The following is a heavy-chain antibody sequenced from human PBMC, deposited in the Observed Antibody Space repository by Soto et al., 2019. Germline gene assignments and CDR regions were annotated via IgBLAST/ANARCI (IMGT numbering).Heavy chain of an antibody. CDR2: ILVDGRT. J-gene: IGHJ3*02. CDR1: GFICSSYD. CDR3: AKATATGGGAFDI. Sequence: GSLRLTCSASGFICSSYDMSWVRQAPGKGLEWVSTILVDGRTFYVDSVKGRFTISRDSSQNTVYLQMNSLTAGDTALYYCAKATATGGGAFDICGQGTMVTV. D-gene: IGHD2-8*02. V-gene: IGHV3-23*01.